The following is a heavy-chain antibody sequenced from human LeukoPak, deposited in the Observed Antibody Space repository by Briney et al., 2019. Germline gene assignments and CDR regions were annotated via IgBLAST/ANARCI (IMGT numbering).Heavy chain of an antibody. D-gene: IGHD6-6*01. J-gene: IGHJ5*02. Sequence: PGGSLRLSCGPSGFIFSNYWMGWVRQAPGKGLEWVAILNQGGSKTYHVDSMEGRFTISGDNANKLLFLQMNSLTAEDTAVYYCAKGPWYGSASDEDRWGQGTLVTVSS. V-gene: IGHV3-7*03. CDR1: GFIFSNYW. CDR2: LNQGGSKT. CDR3: AKGPWYGSASDEDR.